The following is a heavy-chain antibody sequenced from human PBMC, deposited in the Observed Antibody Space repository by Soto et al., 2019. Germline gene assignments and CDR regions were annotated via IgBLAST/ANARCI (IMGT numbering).Heavy chain of an antibody. CDR1: GFTFSNAW. Sequence: EVQLVESGGGLVKPGGSLRLSCAASGFTFSNAWMSWVRQAPGKGLEWVGRLRSKTDGGTTDYAAPVKGRFTISRDDSDNTLYLHMNSLKPEDTAVYYCTTDSSAWARTIDYWGQGTLVTVSS. CDR2: LRSKTDGGTT. J-gene: IGHJ4*02. V-gene: IGHV3-15*01. CDR3: TTDSSAWARTIDY. D-gene: IGHD6-19*01.